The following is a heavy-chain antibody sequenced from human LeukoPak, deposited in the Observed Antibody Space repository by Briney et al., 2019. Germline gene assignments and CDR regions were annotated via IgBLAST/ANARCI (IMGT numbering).Heavy chain of an antibody. CDR3: ARDMGRAAINHAVGY. D-gene: IGHD2-2*02. J-gene: IGHJ4*02. V-gene: IGHV3-30*02. CDR1: GFTFSSYG. CDR2: IRYDGSNK. Sequence: GGSLRLSCAASGFTFSSYGMHWVRQAPGKGLEWVAFIRYDGSNKYYADSVKGRFTISRDNSKNTLYLQMNSLRAEDTAVYYCARDMGRAAINHAVGYWGQGTLVTVSS.